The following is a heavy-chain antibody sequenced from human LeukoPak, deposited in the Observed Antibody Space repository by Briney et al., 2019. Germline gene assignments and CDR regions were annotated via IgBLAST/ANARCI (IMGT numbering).Heavy chain of an antibody. CDR2: IYYSGST. Sequence: SETLSLTCTVSGDSINAYYWGWIRQPPGKGLEWIGYIYYSGSTNYNPSLKSRVTISVDTSKNQFSLKLSSVTAADTAEYYCAREPYGSGAFGYWGQGTLVTVSA. CDR1: GDSINAYY. V-gene: IGHV4-59*01. J-gene: IGHJ4*02. D-gene: IGHD3-10*01. CDR3: AREPYGSGAFGY.